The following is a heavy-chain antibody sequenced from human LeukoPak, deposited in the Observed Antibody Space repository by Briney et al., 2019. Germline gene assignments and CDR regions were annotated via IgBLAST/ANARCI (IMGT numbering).Heavy chain of an antibody. CDR1: GYTFTGYY. D-gene: IGHD6-19*01. V-gene: IGHV1-69*02. Sequence: GASVKVSCKASGYTFTGYYMHWVRQAPGQGLEWMGRIIPILGIANYAQKFQGRVTITADKSTSTAYMELSSLRSEDTAVYYCASTGPYSSGWYADYWGQGTLVTVSS. CDR3: ASTGPYSSGWYADY. J-gene: IGHJ4*02. CDR2: IIPILGIA.